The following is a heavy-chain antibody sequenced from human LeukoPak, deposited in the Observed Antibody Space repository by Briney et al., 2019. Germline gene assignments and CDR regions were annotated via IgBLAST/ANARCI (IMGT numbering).Heavy chain of an antibody. CDR1: GGTFSSYA. V-gene: IGHV1-69*13. D-gene: IGHD6-13*01. J-gene: IGHJ4*02. Sequence: SVKVSCKASGGTFSSYAISWVRQAPGQGLEWMGGIIPIFGTANYAQKFQGRVTITADESTSTAYMELSSLRSEDTAVYYCARGGTYSSSWSYFDYWGQGTLVTVSS. CDR3: ARGGTYSSSWSYFDY. CDR2: IIPIFGTA.